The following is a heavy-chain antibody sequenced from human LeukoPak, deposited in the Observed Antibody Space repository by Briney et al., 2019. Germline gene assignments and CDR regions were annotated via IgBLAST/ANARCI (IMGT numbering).Heavy chain of an antibody. CDR3: ARDSIQQQLVLEDRGYPYYFEH. CDR2: ISSSGNYI. J-gene: IGHJ4*02. Sequence: GGSLRLSCAASRFTFSSYSMNWVRQAPGKGLEWVSSISSSGNYIYYADSVKGRFTISRDNAKNSLYLQLNSLRAEDTAVYYCARDSIQQQLVLEDRGYPYYFEHWGQGTLVTVSS. D-gene: IGHD6-13*01. CDR1: RFTFSSYS. V-gene: IGHV3-21*01.